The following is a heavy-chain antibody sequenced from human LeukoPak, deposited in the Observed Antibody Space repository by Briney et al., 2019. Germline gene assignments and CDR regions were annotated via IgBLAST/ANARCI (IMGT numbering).Heavy chain of an antibody. CDR2: IYYSGST. V-gene: IGHV4-38-2*02. D-gene: IGHD3-22*01. Sequence: SETLSLTCTVSGYSISSGYYWGWIRQPPGKGLEWIGSIYYSGSTYYNPSLKSRVTISVDTSKNQFALKLSSVTAADTAVYYCARRRYYDSNPKDYWGQGTLVTVSS. J-gene: IGHJ4*02. CDR3: ARRRYYDSNPKDY. CDR1: GYSISSGYY.